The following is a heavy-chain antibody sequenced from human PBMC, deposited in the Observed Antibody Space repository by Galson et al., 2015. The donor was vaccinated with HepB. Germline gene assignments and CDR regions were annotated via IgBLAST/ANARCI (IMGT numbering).Heavy chain of an antibody. J-gene: IGHJ4*02. V-gene: IGHV3-7*01. D-gene: IGHD3-22*01. CDR2: IKQDGGQK. CDR1: GFTFSSYW. CDR3: ASGGSRHYPLFDD. Sequence: SLRLSCAASGFTFSSYWMTWVRQAPGKGLEWVASIKQDGGQKYYVDSVKGRFTISRDNAQNSLYLQMNSLRAEDTAVYYCASGGSRHYPLFDDWGQGTLVTVSS.